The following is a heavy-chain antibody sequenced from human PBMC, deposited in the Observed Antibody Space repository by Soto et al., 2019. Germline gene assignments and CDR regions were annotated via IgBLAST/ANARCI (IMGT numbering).Heavy chain of an antibody. J-gene: IGHJ6*02. V-gene: IGHV3-30-3*01. D-gene: IGHD3-10*01. CDR1: GFTFSSYA. CDR2: ISSDGSNK. Sequence: QVQLVESGGGVVQPGRSLRLSCAASGFTFSSYAMHWVRQAPGKGLEWVAVISSDGSNKYYADSVKGRFTISRDNSKNTLYRQMNSLRAEDTAVYYCARNMVRVSRRGYYYYSGIDVWGQGTTVTVSS. CDR3: ARNMVRVSRRGYYYYSGIDV.